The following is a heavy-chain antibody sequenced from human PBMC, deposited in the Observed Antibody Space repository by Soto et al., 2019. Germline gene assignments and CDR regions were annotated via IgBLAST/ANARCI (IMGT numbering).Heavy chain of an antibody. V-gene: IGHV4-4*02. CDR3: ARREECCGMDV. CDR2: MYHSGST. J-gene: IGHJ6*02. Sequence: QVQLQESGPGLVKPSGTLSLTCAVSGDSISSSNWWTWVRQSPGKGLEWIGEMYHSGSTNYNPSLKSRVTISVDKSTNQFSLNLTSVTAADTAMYYCARREECCGMDVWGQGTTVIVSS. D-gene: IGHD3-3*01. CDR1: GDSISSSNW.